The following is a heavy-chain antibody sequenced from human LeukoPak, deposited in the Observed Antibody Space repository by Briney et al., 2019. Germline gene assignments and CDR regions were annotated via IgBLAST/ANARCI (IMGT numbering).Heavy chain of an antibody. J-gene: IGHJ4*02. CDR3: AAPGYKYGYVLDH. D-gene: IGHD5-18*01. CDR2: ISPNNGDT. CDR1: GYTFTGYY. V-gene: IGHV1-2*02. Sequence: ASVKVSCKASGYTFTGYYMHWVRQAPGQGPEWMGWISPNNGDTRYSQKFQGRVTMTTDTSTSTAYMELSGLTSDDTAVYYCAAPGYKYGYVLDHWGQGTLVTVSS.